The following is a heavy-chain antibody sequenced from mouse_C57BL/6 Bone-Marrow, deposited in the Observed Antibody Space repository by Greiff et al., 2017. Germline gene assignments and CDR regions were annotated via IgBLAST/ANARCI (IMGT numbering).Heavy chain of an antibody. CDR3: ARELVTTVVANWYFDV. D-gene: IGHD1-1*01. V-gene: IGHV1-80*01. CDR1: GYAFSSYW. J-gene: IGHJ1*03. Sequence: QVQLQQSGAELVKPGASVKISCKASGYAFSSYWMNWVKQRPGKGLEWIGQIYPGDGDTNYNGKFKGKATLTADKSSSTAYMQLSSLTSEDSAVYFCARELVTTVVANWYFDVWGTGTTVTVSS. CDR2: IYPGDGDT.